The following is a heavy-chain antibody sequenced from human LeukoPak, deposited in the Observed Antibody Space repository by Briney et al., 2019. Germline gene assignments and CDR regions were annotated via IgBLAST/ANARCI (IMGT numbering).Heavy chain of an antibody. CDR3: ARQDALGKFPPPYYMDV. Sequence: SETLSLTCTVSGGSIRIYNWNWIRQPPGKGLEWIGYVSETGSTNYNSSLENRVTLSLDRSKSQISLNLRSATVADTAVYYCARQDALGKFPPPYYMDVWGKGTTVIVS. V-gene: IGHV4-59*08. J-gene: IGHJ6*03. CDR2: VSETGST. CDR1: GGSIRIYN. D-gene: IGHD1-26*01.